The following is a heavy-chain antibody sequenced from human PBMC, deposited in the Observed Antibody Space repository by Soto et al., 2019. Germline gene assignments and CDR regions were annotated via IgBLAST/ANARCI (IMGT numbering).Heavy chain of an antibody. Sequence: SVKVSCKASGGTFSSYAISWVRQAPGQGLEWMGGIIPIFGTANYAQKFQGRVTITADESTSTAYMELSSLRSEDTAVYYCARVVVAAPDYYYYYGMDVWGQGTTVTVSS. J-gene: IGHJ6*02. CDR2: IIPIFGTA. D-gene: IGHD3-22*01. CDR1: GGTFSSYA. CDR3: ARVVVAAPDYYYYYGMDV. V-gene: IGHV1-69*13.